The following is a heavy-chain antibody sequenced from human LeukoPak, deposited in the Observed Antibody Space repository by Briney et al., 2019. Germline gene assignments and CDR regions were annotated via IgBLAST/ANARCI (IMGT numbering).Heavy chain of an antibody. D-gene: IGHD3-10*01. CDR3: AKDPWEDYGSGDYVVYP. V-gene: IGHV3-23*01. CDR1: GFTFSSYA. Sequence: GGSLRLSCAASGFTFSSYAMSWVRQAPGKGLEWVSAISGSGGSTYYADSVKGRFTISRDNSKNTLYLQMNSLRAEDTTVYYCAKDPWEDYGSGDYVVYPRGQGTLVTVSS. CDR2: ISGSGGST. J-gene: IGHJ5*02.